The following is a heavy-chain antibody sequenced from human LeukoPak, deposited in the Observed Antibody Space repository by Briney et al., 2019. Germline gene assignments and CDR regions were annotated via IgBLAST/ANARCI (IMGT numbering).Heavy chain of an antibody. Sequence: GGSLRLSCAASGFTFSSYWMSWVRQAPGKGLEWVANIKQDGSEKYYVDSVKGRFTISRDNAKNSLYLQMNSLRAEDTAVYYCAREEGYSSSWYDDYWGQGTLVTVSS. CDR1: GFTFSSYW. D-gene: IGHD6-13*01. V-gene: IGHV3-7*03. J-gene: IGHJ4*02. CDR2: IKQDGSEK. CDR3: AREEGYSSSWYDDY.